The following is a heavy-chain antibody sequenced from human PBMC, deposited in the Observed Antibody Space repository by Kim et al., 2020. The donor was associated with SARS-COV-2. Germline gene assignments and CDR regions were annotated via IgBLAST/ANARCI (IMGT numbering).Heavy chain of an antibody. Sequence: SETLSLTCTVSGYSISSGYYWGWIRQPPGKGLEWIGSIYHSGSTYYNPSLKSRVTISVDTSKNQFSLKLSSVTAADTAVYYCARDRTLWFGELLEKNWFDPWGQGTLVTVSS. CDR2: IYHSGST. J-gene: IGHJ5*02. D-gene: IGHD3-10*01. CDR1: GYSISSGYY. CDR3: ARDRTLWFGELLEKNWFDP. V-gene: IGHV4-38-2*02.